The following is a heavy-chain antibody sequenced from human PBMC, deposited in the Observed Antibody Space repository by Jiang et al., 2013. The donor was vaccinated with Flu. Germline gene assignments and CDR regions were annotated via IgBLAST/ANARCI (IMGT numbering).Heavy chain of an antibody. CDR2: INPNSGDT. CDR1: GYSFTGYY. Sequence: SGAEVKKPGASVKVSCEVSGYSFTGYYMHWVRQAPGQGLEWMGWINPNSGDTNYAQKFQGRVTMTRDMSFNTAYMALRRLRSDDTAMYYCARSYSGYDYYGAYWGQGTLVTVSS. D-gene: IGHD5-12*01. CDR3: ARSYSGYDYYGAY. V-gene: IGHV1-2*02. J-gene: IGHJ4*02.